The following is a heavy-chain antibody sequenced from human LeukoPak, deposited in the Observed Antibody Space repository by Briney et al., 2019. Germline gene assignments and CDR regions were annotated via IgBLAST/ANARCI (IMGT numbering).Heavy chain of an antibody. D-gene: IGHD3-3*01. V-gene: IGHV1-46*01. Sequence: APVKVSCKASGYTFTSYYMHWVRQAPGQGLEWMGIINPSGGSTSYAQKFQGRVTMTRDTSTSTVYMELSSLRSEDTAVYYCAREGVRYYDFWRGALPDYWGQGTLVTVSS. CDR3: AREGVRYYDFWRGALPDY. J-gene: IGHJ4*02. CDR2: INPSGGST. CDR1: GYTFTSYY.